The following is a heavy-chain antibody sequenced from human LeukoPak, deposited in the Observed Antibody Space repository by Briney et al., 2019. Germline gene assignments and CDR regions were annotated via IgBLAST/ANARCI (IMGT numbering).Heavy chain of an antibody. CDR1: GYTFTSYY. D-gene: IGHD3-22*01. V-gene: IGHV1-69*04. CDR2: IIPILGIA. J-gene: IGHJ3*02. Sequence: GASVKVSCKASGYTFTSYYMHWVRQAPGQGLEWMGRIIPILGIANYAQKFQGRVTITADKSTSTAYMELSSLRSEDTAVYYCARVPVGSSGYYYESASDIWGQGTMVTVSS. CDR3: ARVPVGSSGYYYESASDI.